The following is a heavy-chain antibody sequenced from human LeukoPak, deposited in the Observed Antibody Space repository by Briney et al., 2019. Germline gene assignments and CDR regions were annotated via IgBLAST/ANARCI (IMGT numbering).Heavy chain of an antibody. D-gene: IGHD4-11*01. CDR3: ATLTTVSEWFDP. CDR2: INPNSGGT. V-gene: IGHV1-2*06. J-gene: IGHJ5*02. CDR1: GYTFTGYY. Sequence: SVKVSCKASGYTFTGYYMHWVRQAPGQGLDWVGRINPNSGGTNYAQKFQGRVTMTRDTSISTAYMELSRLRSDDTAVYYCATLTTVSEWFDPWGQGTLVTVSS.